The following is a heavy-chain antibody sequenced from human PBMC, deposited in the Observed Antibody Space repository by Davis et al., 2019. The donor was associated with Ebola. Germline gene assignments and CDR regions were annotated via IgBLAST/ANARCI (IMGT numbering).Heavy chain of an antibody. V-gene: IGHV3-30*12. D-gene: IGHD3-9*01. CDR1: GFTSA. CDR2: ISYGGRNT. J-gene: IGHJ6*02. CDR3: ARDRVLRYFDWLSPDYYYGMDV. Sequence: GESLKISCAASGFTSAMHWVRQAPGKGLEWVAVISYGGRNTYYADSVKGRFTISRDNAKNTLYLQMNSLRAEDTAVYYCARDRVLRYFDWLSPDYYYGMDVWGQGTTVTVSS.